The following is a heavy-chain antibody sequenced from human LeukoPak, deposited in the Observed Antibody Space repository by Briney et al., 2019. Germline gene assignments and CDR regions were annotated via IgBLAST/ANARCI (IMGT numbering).Heavy chain of an antibody. D-gene: IGHD4-23*01. CDR3: ARPSLDYGGIDACDF. V-gene: IGHV4-59*08. Sequence: SETLSLTCTVSGGSISSYYWSWVRQPPGKGLEWIGFIYYSGSTNYNPSLKSRVTISVDTSKNQFSLKLSSVTAADTAVYYCARPSLDYGGIDACDFWGQGTLVTVSS. J-gene: IGHJ3*01. CDR2: IYYSGST. CDR1: GGSISSYY.